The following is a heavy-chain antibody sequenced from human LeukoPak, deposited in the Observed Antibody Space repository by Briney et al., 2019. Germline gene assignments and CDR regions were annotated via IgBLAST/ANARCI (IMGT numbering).Heavy chain of an antibody. Sequence: KPSETLSLTSAVYGGSLIGYYWSWIRQPPGRGLEWIGEINHSGSTNYNPSLKSRVTISVDTSKNQFSLKLSSVTAADTAVYCCARRDYYDSRGPHFDYYFEYCGQGTLVTVSS. CDR2: INHSGST. CDR1: GGSLIGYY. CDR3: ARRDYYDSRGPHFDYYFEY. V-gene: IGHV4-34*01. J-gene: IGHJ4*02. D-gene: IGHD3-22*01.